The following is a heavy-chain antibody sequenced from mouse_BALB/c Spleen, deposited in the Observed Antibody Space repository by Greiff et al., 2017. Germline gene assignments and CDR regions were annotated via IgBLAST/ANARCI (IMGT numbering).Heavy chain of an antibody. CDR1: GYTFTSYW. V-gene: IGHV1S22*01. J-gene: IGHJ4*01. D-gene: IGHD4-1*01. Sequence: LQQPGSELVRPGASVKLSCKASGYTFTSYWMHWVKQRPGQGLEWIGNIYPGSGSTNYDEKFKSKATLTVDTSSGTAYMQHSSLTSEDSAVYYWTRRMNWDGAMDDWGQGTSVTVSA. CDR2: IYPGSGST. CDR3: TRRMNWDGAMDD.